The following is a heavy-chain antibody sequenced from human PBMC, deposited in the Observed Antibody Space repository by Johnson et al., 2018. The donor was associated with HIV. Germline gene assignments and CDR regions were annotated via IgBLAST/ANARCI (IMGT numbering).Heavy chain of an antibody. CDR1: GFTFSSYW. CDR2: IKQDGSEK. Sequence: VQLVESGGGVVQPGGSLRLSCAASGFTFSSYWMSWVRQAPGKGLEWVANIKQDGSEKYYVDSVKGRFTISRDNAKNALYLQMNSLRAEVTAVYYCARGRKDMEAADGLDNDAFDMWGQGTLVTVSS. D-gene: IGHD6-13*01. J-gene: IGHJ3*02. CDR3: ARGRKDMEAADGLDNDAFDM. V-gene: IGHV3-7*01.